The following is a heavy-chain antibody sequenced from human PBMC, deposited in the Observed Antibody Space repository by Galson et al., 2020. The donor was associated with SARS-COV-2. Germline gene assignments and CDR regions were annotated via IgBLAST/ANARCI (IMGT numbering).Heavy chain of an antibody. Sequence: GGSLRLSCTASGFTFRNYWMSWVRQAPGKGLEWVANIKYDGSEEYYVDSVEGRFTISRDNAKNSVYLQVNGLRDEDTAVYYCARDGYQYTMDVWGQGTTVTVSS. J-gene: IGHJ6*02. CDR2: IKYDGSEE. V-gene: IGHV3-7*01. D-gene: IGHD2-2*03. CDR3: ARDGYQYTMDV. CDR1: GFTFRNYW.